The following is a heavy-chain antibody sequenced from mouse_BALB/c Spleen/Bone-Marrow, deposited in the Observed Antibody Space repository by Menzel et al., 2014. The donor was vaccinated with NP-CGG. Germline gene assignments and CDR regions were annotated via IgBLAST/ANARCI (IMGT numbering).Heavy chain of an antibody. CDR2: ISYSGST. J-gene: IGHJ4*01. CDR1: GYSITSDYA. D-gene: IGHD1-1*01. Sequence: EVQLQQSGPGLVKPSQSLSLTCTVTGYSITSDYAWNWIRQFPGNKLEWMGYISYSGSTSYNPSLKSRISITRDTSKNQFFLQLNSVTTEDTATYYCARYYYGGSAYAMDYWGQGTSVTVSS. V-gene: IGHV3-2*02. CDR3: ARYYYGGSAYAMDY.